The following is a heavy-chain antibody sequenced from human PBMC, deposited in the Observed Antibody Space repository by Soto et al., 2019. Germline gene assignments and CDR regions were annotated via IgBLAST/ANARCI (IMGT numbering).Heavy chain of an antibody. J-gene: IGHJ5*02. Sequence: QLQLQESDPGLVKPSETLSLTCTVSGGSISSSSYYWGWIRQPPGKGLEWIGSIYCSGSTYYNPSLKSRVTISVDTSKNHFSLKLSSVTAADTAVYYCATQEVGGTYVYTFDPWGQGTLVTVSS. CDR1: GGSISSSSYY. V-gene: IGHV4-39*02. D-gene: IGHD1-26*01. CDR3: ATQEVGGTYVYTFDP. CDR2: IYCSGST.